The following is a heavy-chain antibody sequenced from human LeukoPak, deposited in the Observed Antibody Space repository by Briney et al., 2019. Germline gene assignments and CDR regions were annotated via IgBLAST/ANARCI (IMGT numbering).Heavy chain of an antibody. D-gene: IGHD5-18*01. CDR2: IIPIFGTA. V-gene: IGHV1-69*05. CDR1: GGTFSSYA. J-gene: IGHJ3*02. CDR3: ARSWIRGTSQRPDDAFDI. Sequence: ASVKVSCKASGGTFSSYAISWLRQAPGRGLEWMGRIIPIFGTANYAQRFQGRVTITTDESTSTAYLELSSLRSEDTAVYYCARSWIRGTSQRPDDAFDIWGQGTMVTVSS.